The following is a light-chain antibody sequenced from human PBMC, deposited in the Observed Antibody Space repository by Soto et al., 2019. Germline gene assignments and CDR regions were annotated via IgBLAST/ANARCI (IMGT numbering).Light chain of an antibody. CDR3: SSYAGGNNYV. Sequence: QSALTQPPSASGSHGQSVTISCTGTSGDVGGYNYVSWYQQHPGKAPKLMIYEVSQRPSGVPDRFSGSKSGNTASLTVSGLQAEDEADYYCSSYAGGNNYVFGTGTKLTVL. V-gene: IGLV2-8*01. J-gene: IGLJ1*01. CDR1: SGDVGGYNY. CDR2: EVS.